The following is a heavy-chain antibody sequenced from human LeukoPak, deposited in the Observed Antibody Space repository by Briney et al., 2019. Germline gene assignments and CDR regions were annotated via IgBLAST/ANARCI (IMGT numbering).Heavy chain of an antibody. CDR1: GGTFSSYA. CDR2: IIPIFGTA. Sequence: GSSVKVSCKASGGTFSSYAISWVRQAPGQGLEWMGGIIPIFGTANYAQKFQGRVTITADKSTSTAYMELSSLRSEDTAVYYCASGTDYGDYEAFDIWGQGTMVTVSS. CDR3: ASGTDYGDYEAFDI. D-gene: IGHD4-17*01. J-gene: IGHJ3*02. V-gene: IGHV1-69*06.